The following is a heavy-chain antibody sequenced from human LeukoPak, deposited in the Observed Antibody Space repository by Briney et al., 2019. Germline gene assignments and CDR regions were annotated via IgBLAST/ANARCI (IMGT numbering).Heavy chain of an antibody. D-gene: IGHD3-22*01. CDR3: ARHDSSGPYNAFDI. V-gene: IGHV4-39*01. CDR2: IYHSGNI. CDR1: GGSISSTTYY. J-gene: IGHJ3*02. Sequence: SETLSLTCTVSGGSISSTTYYWGWIRQPPGKGLEWIGSIYHSGNIYYNPSLRSRVTISVDTSKNQFSLKLSSVTAADTAVYYCARHDSSGPYNAFDIWGQGTMVTVSS.